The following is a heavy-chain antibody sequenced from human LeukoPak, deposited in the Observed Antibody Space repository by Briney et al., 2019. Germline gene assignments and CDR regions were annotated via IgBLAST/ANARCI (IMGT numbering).Heavy chain of an antibody. CDR1: GFTFSSYS. Sequence: GGSLRLSCAASGFTFSSYSMNWVRQAPGKGLEWVSYISSSSSTIYYADSVKGRFTISRDNSKNTLYLQMNSLRAEDTAVYYCAKDPSGWSYFDYWGQGTLVTVSS. CDR2: ISSSSSTI. V-gene: IGHV3-48*01. J-gene: IGHJ4*02. D-gene: IGHD6-19*01. CDR3: AKDPSGWSYFDY.